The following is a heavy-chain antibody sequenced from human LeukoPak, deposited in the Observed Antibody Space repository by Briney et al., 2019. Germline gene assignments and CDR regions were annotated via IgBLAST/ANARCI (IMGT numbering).Heavy chain of an antibody. CDR2: VYYTGST. CDR3: ARWATGIYYFDY. D-gene: IGHD5-12*01. J-gene: IGHJ4*02. V-gene: IGHV4-39*07. CDR1: GGSINSGSYY. Sequence: SETLSLTCTVSGGSINSGSYYWGWIRQPPGKGLEWIGSVYYTGSTSYKSSLKSRVTISVDTSKNQFSLRLRSVTAADTAVYYCARWATGIYYFDYWGQGTLVTVSS.